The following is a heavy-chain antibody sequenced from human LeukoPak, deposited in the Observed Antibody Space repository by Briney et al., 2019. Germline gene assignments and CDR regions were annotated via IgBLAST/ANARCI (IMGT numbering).Heavy chain of an antibody. CDR1: GFTFNNHW. J-gene: IGHJ4*02. Sequence: PGGSLRLSCAASGFTFNNHWMHWVRQAPGKGLVWVSRIKSDGSSTNYADSVKGRFTISRDNARNTLYLQMSSLRAGDTAMYFCARDHGDYYFDYWGPGTLVTVSS. D-gene: IGHD4-17*01. V-gene: IGHV3-74*01. CDR2: IKSDGSST. CDR3: ARDHGDYYFDY.